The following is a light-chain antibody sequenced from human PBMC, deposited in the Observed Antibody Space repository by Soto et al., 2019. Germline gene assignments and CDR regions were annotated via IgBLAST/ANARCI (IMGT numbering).Light chain of an antibody. J-gene: IGLJ3*02. Sequence: SYELTQPPSVSVAPGQTARVPCGGNNIGSKSVYWYQQKPGQAPVLVVYGDSDRPSGIPERFSVSRSGSAATLTINGVEAGDEADYYCQVWDTRSDQSWVFGGGTKVTVL. V-gene: IGLV3-21*02. CDR3: QVWDTRSDQSWV. CDR1: NIGSKS. CDR2: GDS.